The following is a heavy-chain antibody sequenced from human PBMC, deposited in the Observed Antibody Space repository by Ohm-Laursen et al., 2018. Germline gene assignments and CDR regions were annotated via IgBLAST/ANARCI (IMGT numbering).Heavy chain of an antibody. Sequence: SLRLSCAASGFTFSDYYMSWIRQAPGKGLEWVSYISASGYTKRYADSAKGRFTISRDNTKNSLYLEMNSLSPEDTAVYYCARDGASGWHGYMFDYWGQGILVTVSS. J-gene: IGHJ4*02. CDR2: ISASGYTK. CDR1: GFTFSDYY. V-gene: IGHV3-11*01. D-gene: IGHD6-19*01. CDR3: ARDGASGWHGYMFDY.